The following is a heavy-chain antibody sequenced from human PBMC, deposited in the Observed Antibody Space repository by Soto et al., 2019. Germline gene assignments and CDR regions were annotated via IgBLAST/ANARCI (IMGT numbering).Heavy chain of an antibody. V-gene: IGHV3-23*01. CDR2: ITASGGRT. D-gene: IGHD4-17*01. CDR1: GFTFNSYA. J-gene: IGHJ5*01. Sequence: EVHLLESGGGLVQPGASLRLSCTASGFTFNSYAMTWVRQAPGRGLEGVSGITASGGRTFYADSVKGRFTISRDNSRSTLYLQMNSLRAEDTAVYYFAKDTRYADYVRWFDSWGQGTLVTVSS. CDR3: AKDTRYADYVRWFDS.